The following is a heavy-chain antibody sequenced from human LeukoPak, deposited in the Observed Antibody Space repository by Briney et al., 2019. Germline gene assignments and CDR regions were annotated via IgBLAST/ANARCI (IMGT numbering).Heavy chain of an antibody. CDR3: ARGYSGGWQYFDY. D-gene: IGHD6-19*01. CDR2: IIPILGIA. V-gene: IGHV1-69*04. Sequence: SVKVSCKASGGTFSSYAISWVRQAPGQGLEWMGRIIPILGIANYAQKFQGRVTITADKSTSTAYMELSSLRSEDTAVYYCARGYSGGWQYFDYWGQGTLVTVSS. CDR1: GGTFSSYA. J-gene: IGHJ4*02.